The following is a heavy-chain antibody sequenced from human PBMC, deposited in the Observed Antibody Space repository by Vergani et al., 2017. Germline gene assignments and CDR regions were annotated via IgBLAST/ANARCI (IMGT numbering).Heavy chain of an antibody. Sequence: EVQLLESGGSLKQPGGSVRLSCAASGFKFSTYAMHWVRKAPGKGLEWGSTRTGGGGSTYYADFFKGRFIISRDNSRDTLYLQMNSLRPEDNATYYCVKDAVSYENFFDSWGQGTLVTVSS. CDR3: VKDAVSYENFFDS. J-gene: IGHJ4*02. D-gene: IGHD1-26*01. V-gene: IGHV3-23*01. CDR1: GFKFSTYA. CDR2: RTGGGGST.